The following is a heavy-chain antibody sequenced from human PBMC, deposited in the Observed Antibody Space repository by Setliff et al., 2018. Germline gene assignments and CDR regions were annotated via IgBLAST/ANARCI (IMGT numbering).Heavy chain of an antibody. V-gene: IGHV4-59*01. CDR1: GGSISGYY. D-gene: IGHD5-12*01. Sequence: ETLSLTCTVSGGSISGYYWSWIRQPPGKGLEWIGNIYYTGSPSYSPSLRSRGTTSVDTSKNKFSLSLSSVTAADTAAYYCARGGYNGYAVFDDWGQGALVTVSS. J-gene: IGHJ4*02. CDR3: ARGGYNGYAVFDD. CDR2: IYYTGSP.